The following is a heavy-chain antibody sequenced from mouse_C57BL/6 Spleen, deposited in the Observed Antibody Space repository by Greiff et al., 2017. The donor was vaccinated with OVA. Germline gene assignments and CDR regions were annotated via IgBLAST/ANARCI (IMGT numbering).Heavy chain of an antibody. CDR2: INPNNGGT. CDR3: ARAKDSSGMYYFDY. CDR1: GYTFTDYN. J-gene: IGHJ2*01. V-gene: IGHV1-18*01. Sequence: VQLKESGPELVKPGASVKIPCKASGYTFTDYNMDWVKQSHGKSLEWIGDINPNNGGTIYNQKFKGKATLTVDKSSSTAYMELRSLTSEDTAVYYCARAKDSSGMYYFDYWGQGTTLTVSS. D-gene: IGHD3-2*02.